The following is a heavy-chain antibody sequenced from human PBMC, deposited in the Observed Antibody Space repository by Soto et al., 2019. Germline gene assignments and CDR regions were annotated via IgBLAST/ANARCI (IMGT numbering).Heavy chain of an antibody. CDR3: DTQGGYSPYYYYYMDV. Sequence: QVQLVESGGGVVQPGRSLRLSCAASGFTFSSYGMHWVRQAPGKGLEWVAVISYDGSNKYYADSVKGRFTISRDNSKNTMYEQMNRLIADDTAVYYCDTQGGYSPYYYYYMDVWGKGTTVTVSS. CDR1: GFTFSSYG. CDR2: ISYDGSNK. D-gene: IGHD3-22*01. J-gene: IGHJ6*03. V-gene: IGHV3-30*03.